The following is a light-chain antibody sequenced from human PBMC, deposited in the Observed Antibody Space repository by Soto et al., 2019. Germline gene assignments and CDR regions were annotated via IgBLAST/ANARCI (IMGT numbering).Light chain of an antibody. J-gene: IGKJ2*01. Sequence: EIVMTQSPATLPVSPGERATLSCRASQSIGSNLAWYQQKPGQAPRLLIYGASTRATDIPARFSGSGSGTEFALTISSLQSEDFAVYYCQQYNNWQTFGQGTKVDIK. CDR2: GAS. CDR3: QQYNNWQT. CDR1: QSIGSN. V-gene: IGKV3D-15*01.